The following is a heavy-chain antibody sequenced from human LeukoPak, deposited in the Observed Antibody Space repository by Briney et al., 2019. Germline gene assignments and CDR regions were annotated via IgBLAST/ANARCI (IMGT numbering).Heavy chain of an antibody. CDR3: ARVPIGSWQYYYDPI. CDR1: GGSISSSSYY. CDR2: IYYSGST. J-gene: IGHJ4*02. D-gene: IGHD3-22*01. V-gene: IGHV4-39*07. Sequence: SETLSLTCTVSGGSISSSSYYWGWIRQPPGKGLEWIGSIYYSGSTYYNPSLKSRVTISVDTSKNQFSLKLSSVTAADTAVYYCARVPIGSWQYYYDPIWGQGTLVTVSS.